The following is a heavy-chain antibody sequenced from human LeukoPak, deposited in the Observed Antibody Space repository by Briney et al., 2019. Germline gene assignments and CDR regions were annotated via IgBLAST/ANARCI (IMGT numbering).Heavy chain of an antibody. D-gene: IGHD3-10*01. J-gene: IGHJ5*02. CDR2: INPNSGGT. V-gene: IGHV1-2*02. Sequence: GASVKVSCKASGYTFSGYYIFWVRRAPGQGLERMGWINPNSGGTNYAQEFQGRVTMTRDTSITTAYMELSTLRSDDTAVYYCALIGDHAWFDPWGQGTLVTVSS. CDR3: ALIGDHAWFDP. CDR1: GYTFSGYY.